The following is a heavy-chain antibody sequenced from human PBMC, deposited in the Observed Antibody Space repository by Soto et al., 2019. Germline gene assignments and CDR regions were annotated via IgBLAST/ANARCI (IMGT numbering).Heavy chain of an antibody. CDR2: ISGSGGST. Sequence: EVHLLESGGGLVQPGGSLRLSCAASGLTFKSYAMSWVRQAPGKGLEWVSGISGSGGSTDYADSVKGRFTISRDNSKNTLYLQMNSLRVEDTALYYCAKGQYSEVAGGLDYWGQGTLVTVSS. V-gene: IGHV3-23*01. CDR1: GLTFKSYA. J-gene: IGHJ4*02. D-gene: IGHD1-26*01. CDR3: AKGQYSEVAGGLDY.